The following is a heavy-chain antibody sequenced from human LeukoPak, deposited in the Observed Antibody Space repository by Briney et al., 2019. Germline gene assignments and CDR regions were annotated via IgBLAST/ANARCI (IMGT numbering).Heavy chain of an antibody. CDR1: GFIFSSYG. V-gene: IGHV3-30*03. D-gene: IGHD6-25*01. J-gene: IGHJ3*02. CDR2: ISYDGGNI. Sequence: GSLRLSCAASGFIFSSYGMHWVRQAPGKGLEWVAVISYDGGNISYTDSVKGRFTISRDNSKNTLYLQMNSLRAEDTAVYYCARRSAAKDAFDIWGQGTMVTVSS. CDR3: ARRSAAKDAFDI.